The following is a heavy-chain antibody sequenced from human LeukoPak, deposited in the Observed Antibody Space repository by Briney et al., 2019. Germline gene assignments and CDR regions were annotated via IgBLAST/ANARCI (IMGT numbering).Heavy chain of an antibody. J-gene: IGHJ4*02. D-gene: IGHD6-13*01. Sequence: SETLSLTCTVSGGSISSYYWSWIRQPPGKGLEWIGYIYYSGSTNYNPSLKSRVTISVDTSKNQFSLKLSSVTAADTAVYYCARGGGYSSTLFDYWGQGTLVTVSS. CDR1: GGSISSYY. V-gene: IGHV4-59*01. CDR3: ARGGGYSSTLFDY. CDR2: IYYSGST.